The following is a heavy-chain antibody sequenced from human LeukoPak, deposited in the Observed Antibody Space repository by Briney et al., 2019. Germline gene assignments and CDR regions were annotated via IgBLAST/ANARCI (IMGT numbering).Heavy chain of an antibody. CDR3: ATHVGKDRAFDI. D-gene: IGHD1-26*01. J-gene: IGHJ3*02. CDR1: GGSISDHY. Sequence: PSETLSLTCIVSGGSISDHYCNWIRQPPGKGLEWIGYISSSGATKYNPSLKSRVTTSVDTSKNQFSLRLSSVTAADTAVYYCATHVGKDRAFDIWGLGTVVTVSS. CDR2: ISSSGAT. V-gene: IGHV4-4*09.